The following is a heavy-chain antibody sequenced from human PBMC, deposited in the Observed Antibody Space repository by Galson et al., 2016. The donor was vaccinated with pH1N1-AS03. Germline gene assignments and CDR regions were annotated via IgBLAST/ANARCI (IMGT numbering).Heavy chain of an antibody. V-gene: IGHV4-4*07. CDR1: GGSISTYF. CDR2: IHTSGST. CDR3: ARAYGYGDYGIDY. Sequence: EPLSLTCTVSGGSISTYFWSWIRQPAGKGLEWIGHIHTSGSTNYSPSLKSRVIMSVDTSKNQFSLKLTSVTAADTAVYYCARAYGYGDYGIDYWGQGTLVTVSS. J-gene: IGHJ4*02. D-gene: IGHD4-17*01.